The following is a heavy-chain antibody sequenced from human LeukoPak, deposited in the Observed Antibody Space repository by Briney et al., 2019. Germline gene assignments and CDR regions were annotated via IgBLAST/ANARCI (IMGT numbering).Heavy chain of an antibody. Sequence: GRSLRLSCAASGFTFSGYGMHWVRQGPGKGLEWVAVIWYDGSNKYYADSVKGRFTISRDNSKNTLYLQMNSLRAEDTAVYYCSKDRVVVPAATHSGFDDWGQGTLVTVCS. D-gene: IGHD2-2*01. J-gene: IGHJ4*02. CDR2: IWYDGSNK. CDR1: GFTFSGYG. CDR3: SKDRVVVPAATHSGFDD. V-gene: IGHV3-33*06.